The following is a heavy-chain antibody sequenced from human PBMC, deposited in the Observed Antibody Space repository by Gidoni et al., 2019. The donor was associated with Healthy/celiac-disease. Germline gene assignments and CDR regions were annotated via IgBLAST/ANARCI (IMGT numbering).Heavy chain of an antibody. Sequence: QVQLVQSGAEVKKPGASVQVSCKASGYPFTGYSMHWVRQAPGQGLEWMGRINANSGGTNYAQKCQGRVTMTRDTSISTAYMELSRLRSDDTAVYYCARGRPPRRSLEYSSSSLDYWGQGTLVTVSS. V-gene: IGHV1-2*06. CDR2: INANSGGT. D-gene: IGHD6-6*01. CDR1: GYPFTGYS. J-gene: IGHJ4*02. CDR3: ARGRPPRRSLEYSSSSLDY.